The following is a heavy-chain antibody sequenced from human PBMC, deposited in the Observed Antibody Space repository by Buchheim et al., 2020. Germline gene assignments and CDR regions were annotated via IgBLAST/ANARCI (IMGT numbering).Heavy chain of an antibody. J-gene: IGHJ4*02. CDR2: ISYDGSNK. V-gene: IGHV3-30-3*01. Sequence: QVQLVESGGGVVQPGRSLRLSCAASGFTFSSYAMHWVRQAPGKGLEWVAVISYDGSNKYYAASVKGRFTISRDNSKNTLSLQMNSLRAEDTAVYYCARGTDSGSSSVPDYWGQGTL. CDR1: GFTFSSYA. CDR3: ARGTDSGSSSVPDY. D-gene: IGHD6-6*01.